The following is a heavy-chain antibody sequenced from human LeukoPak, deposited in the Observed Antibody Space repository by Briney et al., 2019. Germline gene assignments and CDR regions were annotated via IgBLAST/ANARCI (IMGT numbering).Heavy chain of an antibody. CDR1: EFVFRDYY. Sequence: GGSLRLSCAASEFVFRDYYMSWICEAPGKRLEWVSYISDSGSTIYYADSVKGRFTISRDNVKNSLYLQMNGLRAEDTAVYYCAREMEGDYGSGTFFDLWGQGNMVTVSS. CDR3: AREMEGDYGSGTFFDL. V-gene: IGHV3-11*01. D-gene: IGHD3-10*01. J-gene: IGHJ4*02. CDR2: ISDSGSTI.